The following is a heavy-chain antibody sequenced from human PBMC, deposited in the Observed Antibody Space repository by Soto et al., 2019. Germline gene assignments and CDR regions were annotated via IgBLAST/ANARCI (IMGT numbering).Heavy chain of an antibody. D-gene: IGHD6-19*01. CDR1: GYTLTELS. V-gene: IGHV1-24*01. CDR3: ATARSSGWPKYYFDY. Sequence: ASVEVSCKVSGYTLTELSMHWVRQAPGKGLEWMGGFDPEDGETIYAQKFQGRVTMTEDTSTDTAYMELSSLRSEDTAVYYCATARSSGWPKYYFDYWGQGTLVTVSS. J-gene: IGHJ4*02. CDR2: FDPEDGET.